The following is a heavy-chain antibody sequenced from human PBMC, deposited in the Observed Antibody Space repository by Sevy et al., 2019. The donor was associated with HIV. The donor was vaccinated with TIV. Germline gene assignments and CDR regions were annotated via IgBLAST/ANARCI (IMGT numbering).Heavy chain of an antibody. CDR2: ISGSGGST. CDR3: ANLDMRTVGCEPFDL. D-gene: IGHD4-4*01. V-gene: IGHV3-23*01. J-gene: IGHJ3*01. CDR1: GFTFSSYA. Sequence: GGSLRLSCAASGFTFSSYAMSWVRQAPGKGLEWVSAISGSGGSTYYADSVKGRFTISRDNSKNTLYLQMDSLRAADSAVYYVANLDMRTVGCEPFDLWGQGTLVTVSS.